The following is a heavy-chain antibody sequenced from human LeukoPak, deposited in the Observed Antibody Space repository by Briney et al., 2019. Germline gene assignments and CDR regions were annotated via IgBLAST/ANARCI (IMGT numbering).Heavy chain of an antibody. D-gene: IGHD1-26*01. CDR2: INGRSNYI. CDR3: VREDGIVGATSAFDY. CDR1: GFTFTTYT. Sequence: GGSLRLSCAASGFTFTTYTMNWVRQAPGKGLEWVSSINGRSNYIYYADSVKGRFTISGDNAKNSLFLQMNSLSAEDTAVYYCVREDGIVGATSAFDYWGQGTLDTVSS. V-gene: IGHV3-21*01. J-gene: IGHJ4*02.